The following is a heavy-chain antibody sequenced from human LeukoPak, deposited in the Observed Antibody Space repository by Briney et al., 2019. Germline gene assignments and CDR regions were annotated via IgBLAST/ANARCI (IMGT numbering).Heavy chain of an antibody. CDR1: GASISSGSYY. Sequence: SQTLSLTCTVSGASISSGSYYWSWIRQPAGKGLEWIGSIYYSGSTYYNPSLKSRVTISVDTSKNQFSLKLSSVTAADTAVYYCARVNDYSNYEAVDYWGQGTLVTVSS. J-gene: IGHJ4*02. V-gene: IGHV4-39*07. D-gene: IGHD4-11*01. CDR2: IYYSGST. CDR3: ARVNDYSNYEAVDY.